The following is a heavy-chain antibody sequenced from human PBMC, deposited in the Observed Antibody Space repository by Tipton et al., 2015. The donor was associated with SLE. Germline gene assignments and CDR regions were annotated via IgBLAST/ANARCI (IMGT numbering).Heavy chain of an antibody. CDR3: ARSVAARGSNWFDP. D-gene: IGHD6-6*01. Sequence: LRLSCTVSGASISSSSYFWGWIRQPPGKGLEWVGSVDHSENTYYNPSLKSRVTMSIDTSKNQFSLRLRSVTAADTAFYYCARSVAARGSNWFDPWGQGSLVTVSS. J-gene: IGHJ5*02. V-gene: IGHV4-39*01. CDR2: VDHSENT. CDR1: GASISSSSYF.